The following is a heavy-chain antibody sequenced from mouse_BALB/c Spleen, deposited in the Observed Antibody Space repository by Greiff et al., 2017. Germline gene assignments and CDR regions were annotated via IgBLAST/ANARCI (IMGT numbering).Heavy chain of an antibody. CDR3: ALYYYGSSSYYYAMDY. CDR1: GFNIKDTY. D-gene: IGHD1-1*01. V-gene: IGHV14-3*02. CDR2: IDPANGNT. Sequence: EVQLQQSGAELVKPGASVKLSCTASGFNIKDTYMHWVKQRPEQGLEWIGRIDPANGNTKYDPKFQGKATITADTSSNTAYLQLSSLTSEDTAVYYCALYYYGSSSYYYAMDYWGQGTSVTVSS. J-gene: IGHJ4*01.